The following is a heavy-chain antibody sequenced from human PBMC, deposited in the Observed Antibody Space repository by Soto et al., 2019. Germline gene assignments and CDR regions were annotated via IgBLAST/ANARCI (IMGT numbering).Heavy chain of an antibody. CDR1: GFSFTTYG. Sequence: PGGSLRLSCAASGFSFTTYGMHWARQAPGKGLEWVAAISNDGSYKNYADSVKGRFTISRDNSKNTLYLQMDSLRAEDTAVYYCAGGWYFFDYCGQGTLVTVSS. CDR3: AGGWYFFDY. V-gene: IGHV3-30*03. CDR2: ISNDGSYK. J-gene: IGHJ4*02. D-gene: IGHD6-19*01.